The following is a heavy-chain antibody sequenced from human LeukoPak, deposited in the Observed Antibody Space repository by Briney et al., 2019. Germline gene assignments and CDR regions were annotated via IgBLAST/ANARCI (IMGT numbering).Heavy chain of an antibody. Sequence: GGSLRLSCAASGFTFSSYSMNWVRQAPGKGLEWVSYISSSSSTIYYADSVKGRFTISRDNAKNSLYLQMNSLRAEDTAVYYCAKGFYSSASPASPTDYWGQGTLVTVSS. CDR2: ISSSSSTI. CDR1: GFTFSSYS. J-gene: IGHJ4*02. CDR3: AKGFYSSASPASPTDY. V-gene: IGHV3-48*01. D-gene: IGHD6-19*01.